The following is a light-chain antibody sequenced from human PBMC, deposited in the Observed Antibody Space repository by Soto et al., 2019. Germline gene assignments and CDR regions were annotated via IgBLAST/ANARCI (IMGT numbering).Light chain of an antibody. CDR3: QQYNSYPWT. V-gene: IGKV1-5*03. Sequence: IQMTQSPSTLSASVGDRVTFTCRASQTISTWLAWYQQKPGEAPKLLIYTASTLEVGVPSRFSASGSWTEFTLTINTLQPADFATYYCQQYNSYPWTFGQGTKV. CDR2: TAS. J-gene: IGKJ1*01. CDR1: QTISTW.